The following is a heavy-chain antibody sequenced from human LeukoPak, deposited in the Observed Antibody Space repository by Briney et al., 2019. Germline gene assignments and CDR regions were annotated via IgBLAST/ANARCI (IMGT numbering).Heavy chain of an antibody. CDR3: ASYVGNGYYFDY. CDR1: GGSISSYY. Sequence: TSETLSLTCTVYGGSISSYYWSWIRQPPGKGLEWIGYIYTSGSTNYNPSLKSRVTISVDTSKNQFSLKLSSVTAADTAVYYCASYVGNGYYFDYWGQGTLVTVSS. J-gene: IGHJ4*02. D-gene: IGHD2-8*01. CDR2: IYTSGST. V-gene: IGHV4-4*09.